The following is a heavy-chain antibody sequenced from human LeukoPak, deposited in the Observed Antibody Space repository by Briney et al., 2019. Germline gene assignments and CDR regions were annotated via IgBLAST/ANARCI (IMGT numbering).Heavy chain of an antibody. CDR1: GYTFTGYY. CDR3: ARVQYYYDSSGYYLGSVIDY. J-gene: IGHJ4*02. V-gene: IGHV1-2*06. Sequence: ASVKVSCKASGYTFTGYYMHWVRQAPGQGLEWMGRINPNSGGTNYAQKFQGRVTMTRDTSISTAYMELSRLRPDDTAVYYCARVQYYYDSSGYYLGSVIDYWGQGTLVTVSS. D-gene: IGHD3-22*01. CDR2: INPNSGGT.